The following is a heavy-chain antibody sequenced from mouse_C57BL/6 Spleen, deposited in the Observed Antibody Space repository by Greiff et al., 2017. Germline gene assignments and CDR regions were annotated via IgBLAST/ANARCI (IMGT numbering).Heavy chain of an antibody. D-gene: IGHD1-1*01. J-gene: IGHJ4*01. CDR1: GYTFTSYW. Sequence: QVQLKESGAELAKPGASVKLSCEASGYTFTSYWMPWVKQRPGPSLEWIGYINPSSGYTKYNDNFKDKATLTADKSSSTAYMQLSSLTYEDTAVYYCAIYDYGSSYYIDYWGQGTTVTVSS. V-gene: IGHV1-7*01. CDR3: AIYDYGSSYYIDY. CDR2: INPSSGYT.